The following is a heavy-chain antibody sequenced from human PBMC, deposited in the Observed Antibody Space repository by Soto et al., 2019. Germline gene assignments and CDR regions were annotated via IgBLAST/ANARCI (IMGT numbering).Heavy chain of an antibody. D-gene: IGHD3-3*01. J-gene: IGHJ4*02. CDR3: AKDIRPKHYDFWSGYSGPMDY. CDR1: GFTFDDYA. CDR2: ISWNSGSI. Sequence: PGGSLRLSCAASGFTFDDYAMHWVRQAPGKGLEWVSGISWNSGSIGYADSVKGRFTTSRDNAKNSLYLQMNSLRAEDTALYYCAKDIRPKHYDFWSGYSGPMDYWGQGTLVTVSS. V-gene: IGHV3-9*01.